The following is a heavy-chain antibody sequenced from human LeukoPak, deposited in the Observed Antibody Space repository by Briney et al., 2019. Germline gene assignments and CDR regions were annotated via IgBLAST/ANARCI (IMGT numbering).Heavy chain of an antibody. D-gene: IGHD3-16*01. CDR1: GFTFSSYW. V-gene: IGHV3-7*03. Sequence: GGSLRLSCAASGFTFSSYWMSWVRQAPGKGLEWVANIKRDGSEKYYVDSVKGRFTISRDNAKNSLYLQMNSLRAEDTAVYYCARVWGNKLLGAFDIWGQGTMVTVSS. CDR3: ARVWGNKLLGAFDI. CDR2: IKRDGSEK. J-gene: IGHJ3*02.